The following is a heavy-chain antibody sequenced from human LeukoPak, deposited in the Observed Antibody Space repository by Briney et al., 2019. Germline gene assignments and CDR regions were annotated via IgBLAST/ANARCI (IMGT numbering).Heavy chain of an antibody. J-gene: IGHJ4*02. CDR3: AIKNTYYYGSGSYWGPDY. Sequence: ASVKVSCKASGGTFSSYAISWVRQAPGQGLEWMGGIIPIFGTANYAQKFQGRVTITADESTSTAYMELSSLRSEDTAVYYCAIKNTYYYGSGSYWGPDYWGQGTLVTVSS. D-gene: IGHD3-10*01. V-gene: IGHV1-69*13. CDR2: IIPIFGTA. CDR1: GGTFSSYA.